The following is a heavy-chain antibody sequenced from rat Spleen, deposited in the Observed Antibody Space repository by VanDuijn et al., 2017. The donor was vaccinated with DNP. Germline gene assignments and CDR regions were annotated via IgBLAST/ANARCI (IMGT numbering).Heavy chain of an antibody. CDR3: ARLFGYDDTYYVPYYFDY. D-gene: IGHD1-12*02. J-gene: IGHJ2*01. CDR2: ISFDGSST. V-gene: IGHV5-29*01. Sequence: EVQLVESGGGLVQPGRSLKISCVASGFTFSKSAMAWVRQAPTEGLEWVAAISFDGSSTYYRDSVKGRFTISRDNAKSTLYLQMDSLTSEHTATYYCARLFGYDDTYYVPYYFDYWGRGVMVTVSS. CDR1: GFTFSKSA.